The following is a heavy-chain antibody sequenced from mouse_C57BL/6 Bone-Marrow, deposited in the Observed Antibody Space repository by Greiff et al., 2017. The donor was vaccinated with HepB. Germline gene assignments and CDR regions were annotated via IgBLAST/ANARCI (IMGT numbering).Heavy chain of an antibody. J-gene: IGHJ2*01. Sequence: VQLQQSGAELAKPGASVKLSCKASGYTFTSYWMHWVKQRPGQGLEWIGYINPSSGYTKYNQKFKDKATLTADKSSNTAYMQLSSLTYEYSAVYYCARVGYGSSYPYFDYWGQGTTLTVSS. D-gene: IGHD1-1*01. CDR1: GYTFTSYW. CDR2: INPSSGYT. CDR3: ARVGYGSSYPYFDY. V-gene: IGHV1-7*01.